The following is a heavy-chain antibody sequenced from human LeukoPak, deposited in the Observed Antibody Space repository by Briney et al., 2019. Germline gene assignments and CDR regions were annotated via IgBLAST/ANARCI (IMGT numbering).Heavy chain of an antibody. Sequence: ASVKVSCKASGYTFTSYGISWVRQAPGQGLEWMGWISAYNGNTNYAQKLQGRVTMTTDTSTSTAYMELRSLRSDDTAVYYCARVPLDCSGGSCYSPWFDPWGQGTLVTVSS. J-gene: IGHJ5*02. CDR2: ISAYNGNT. V-gene: IGHV1-18*01. CDR3: ARVPLDCSGGSCYSPWFDP. CDR1: GYTFTSYG. D-gene: IGHD2-15*01.